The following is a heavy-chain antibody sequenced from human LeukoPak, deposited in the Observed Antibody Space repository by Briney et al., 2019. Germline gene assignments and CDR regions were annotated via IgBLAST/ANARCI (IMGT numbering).Heavy chain of an antibody. CDR2: IYYSGST. CDR1: GGSISSYY. J-gene: IGHJ6*03. Sequence: KSSETLSLTCTVSGGSISSYYWSWIRQPPGKGLEWIGYIYYSGSTNYNPSLKSRVTISVDTSKNQFSLKLSSVTAADTAVYYCARGRPYYYYYMDVWGKGTTVTVSS. CDR3: ARGRPYYYYYMDV. V-gene: IGHV4-59*01. D-gene: IGHD6-25*01.